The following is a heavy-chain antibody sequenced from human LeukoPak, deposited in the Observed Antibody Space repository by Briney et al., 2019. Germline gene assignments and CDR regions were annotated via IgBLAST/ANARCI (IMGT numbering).Heavy chain of an antibody. CDR1: GFTFDDYG. CDR2: INWNGGST. J-gene: IGHJ6*02. Sequence: GSLRLSCAASGFTFDDYGMSWVRQAPGKGLEGVSGINWNGGSTGYADSVKGRFTISRDNAKNSLYLQMNSLRDEDTALYYCARKDSGSYDILIGYSYYYYYGMDVWGQGTTVTVSS. V-gene: IGHV3-20*04. D-gene: IGHD3-9*01. CDR3: ARKDSGSYDILIGYSYYYYYGMDV.